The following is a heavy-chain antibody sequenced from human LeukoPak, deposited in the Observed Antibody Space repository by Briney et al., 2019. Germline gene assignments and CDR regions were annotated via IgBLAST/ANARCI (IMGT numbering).Heavy chain of an antibody. J-gene: IGHJ6*03. V-gene: IGHV3-21*01. D-gene: IGHD6-13*01. CDR1: GFTFSSYS. CDR3: ARDGSSWYYYYYYMDV. CDR2: ISSSSSYI. Sequence: GGSLRLSCAASGFTFSSYSMNWVRQAPGKGLEWLSSISSSSSYIYYADSVQGRFTISRDNAKNSLYLQMNSLRAEDTAVYYCARDGSSWYYYYYYMDVWGKGTTVTVSS.